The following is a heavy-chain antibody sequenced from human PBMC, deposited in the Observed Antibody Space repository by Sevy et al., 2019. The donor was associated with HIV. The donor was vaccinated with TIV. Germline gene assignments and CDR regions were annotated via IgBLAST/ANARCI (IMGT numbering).Heavy chain of an antibody. CDR2: ISGSSNYI. Sequence: GGSLRLSCAASGFTFSSYSMNWVRQPPGKGLEWVSSISGSSNYIYYAESLKGRFIISRDNAKNTLYLQMNSLRADDTAVYYCATGPPDGSYDYFDYWGQGTLVTVSS. CDR3: ATGPPDGSYDYFDY. J-gene: IGHJ4*02. D-gene: IGHD1-26*01. CDR1: GFTFSSYS. V-gene: IGHV3-21*06.